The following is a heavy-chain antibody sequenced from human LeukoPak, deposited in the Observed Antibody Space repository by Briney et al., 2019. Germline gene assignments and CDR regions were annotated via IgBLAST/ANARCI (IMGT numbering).Heavy chain of an antibody. V-gene: IGHV4-61*05. J-gene: IGHJ3*02. Sequence: SETLSLTCTVSGGSIISSHYYWSWIRQPPGKGLEWIGYIYSSGSTNYNPSLKSRVTISVDTSKNQFSLKLSSVTAADTAVYYCARPMVRGVNDAFDIWGQGTMVTVSS. CDR2: IYSSGST. CDR3: ARPMVRGVNDAFDI. D-gene: IGHD3-10*01. CDR1: GGSIISSHYY.